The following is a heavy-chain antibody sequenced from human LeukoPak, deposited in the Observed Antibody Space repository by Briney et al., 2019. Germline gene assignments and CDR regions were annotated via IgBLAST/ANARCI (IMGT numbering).Heavy chain of an antibody. CDR3: ARTPPIVVVPAAMQGSSDYYYGMDV. V-gene: IGHV1-18*01. J-gene: IGHJ6*02. CDR1: GYTFTSYG. CDR2: ISAYNGNT. Sequence: ASVKVSCKASGYTFTSYGISWVRQTPGQGLEWMGCISAYNGNTNYAQKLQGRVTMTTDTSTSTAYMELRSLRSDDTAVYYCARTPPIVVVPAAMQGSSDYYYGMDVWGQGTTVTVSS. D-gene: IGHD2-2*01.